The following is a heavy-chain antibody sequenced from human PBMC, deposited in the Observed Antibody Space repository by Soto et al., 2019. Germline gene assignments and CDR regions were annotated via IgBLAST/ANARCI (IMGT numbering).Heavy chain of an antibody. V-gene: IGHV1-69*06. CDR2: IIPIFGTA. CDR1: GGTFSSYA. CDR3: ARDGEVRGVIITYFFYGMDV. Sequence: AVKVSCKASGGTFSSYAISWVRQAPGQGLEWMGGIIPIFGTANYAQKFQGRVTITADKSTSTAYMELSSLRSEDTAVYYCARDGEVRGVIITYFFYGMDVWGHVTTVPASS. D-gene: IGHD3-10*01. J-gene: IGHJ6*02.